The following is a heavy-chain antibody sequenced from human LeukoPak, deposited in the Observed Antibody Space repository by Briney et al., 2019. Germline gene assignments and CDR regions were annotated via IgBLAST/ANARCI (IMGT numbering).Heavy chain of an antibody. V-gene: IGHV3-23*01. CDR2: IRPSGDNT. D-gene: IGHD4/OR15-4a*01. J-gene: IGHJ4*02. Sequence: GGSLRLSCAASGFTFSSYDMTWVRQAPGRGLEWVSSIRPSGDNTYYGDSVKGRFTISRDNSKNTLYLQMNSLRAEDTAVYYCARRAGAYSHPSDYWGQETLVTVS. CDR1: GFTFSSYD. CDR3: ARRAGAYSHPSDY.